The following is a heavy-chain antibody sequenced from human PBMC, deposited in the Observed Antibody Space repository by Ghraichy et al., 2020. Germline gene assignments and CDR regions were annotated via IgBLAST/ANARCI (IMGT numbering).Heavy chain of an antibody. J-gene: IGHJ6*02. CDR3: ARDRVYVGATLEADYYYGMDV. V-gene: IGHV4-59*01. CDR1: GGSISSYY. CDR2: IYYSGST. D-gene: IGHD1-26*01. Sequence: SETLSLTCTVSGGSISSYYWSWIRQPPGKGLEWIGYIYYSGSTNYNPSLKSRVTISVDTSKNQFSLKLSSVTAADTAVYYCARDRVYVGATLEADYYYGMDVWGQGTTVTVSS.